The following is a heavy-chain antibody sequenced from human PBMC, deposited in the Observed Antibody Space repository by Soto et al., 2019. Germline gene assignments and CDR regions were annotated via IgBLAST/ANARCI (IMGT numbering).Heavy chain of an antibody. D-gene: IGHD3-3*01. CDR3: ANSAKNYDFWSGYSGMYYYYGMDV. Sequence: LRLSCAASGFTFSSYAMSWVRQAPGKGLEWVSAISGSGGSTYYADSVKGRFTISRDNSKNTLYLQMNSLRAEDTAVYYCANSAKNYDFWSGYSGMYYYYGMDVWGHGTTVTVSS. CDR2: ISGSGGST. J-gene: IGHJ6*02. V-gene: IGHV3-23*01. CDR1: GFTFSSYA.